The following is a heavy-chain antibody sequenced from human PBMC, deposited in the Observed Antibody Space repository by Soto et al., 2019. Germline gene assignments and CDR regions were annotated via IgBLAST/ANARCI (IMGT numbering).Heavy chain of an antibody. D-gene: IGHD3-22*01. CDR1: GFTFSSYW. CDR2: IKQDGSEK. J-gene: IGHJ4*02. V-gene: IGHV3-7*03. Sequence: GSLRLSCAASGFTFSSYWMSWVRQAPGKGLEWVANIKQDGSEKYYVDSVKGRFTISRDNAKNSLYLQMNSLRAEDTAVYYCASFSSYDSSGFDYWGQGTLVTVSS. CDR3: ASFSSYDSSGFDY.